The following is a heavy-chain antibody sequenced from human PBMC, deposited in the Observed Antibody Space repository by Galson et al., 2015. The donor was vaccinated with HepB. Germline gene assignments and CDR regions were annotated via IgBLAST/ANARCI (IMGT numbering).Heavy chain of an antibody. CDR2: IKQDGSEK. D-gene: IGHD5-12*01. V-gene: IGHV3-7*01. CDR3: ARTYGGYVYAAYDM. CDR1: GFTFGSYW. J-gene: IGHJ3*02. Sequence: SLRLSCAASGFTFGSYWMSWVRQAPGKGLEWVAKIKQDGSEKYYVDSMMGRFTISRDNVKNSVYLQISDLRDEDTAIYYCARTYGGYVYAAYDMWGQGTLVSVSS.